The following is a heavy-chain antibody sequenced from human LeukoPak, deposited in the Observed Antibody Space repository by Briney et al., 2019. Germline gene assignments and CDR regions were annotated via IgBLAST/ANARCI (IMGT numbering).Heavy chain of an antibody. V-gene: IGHV4-38-2*02. CDR3: ARGPNYNYGYIFIGGFDY. CDR2: IYHSGST. CDR1: GYSISSGYY. Sequence: SETLSLTCTVSGYSISSGYYWGWIRQPPGKGLEWIGSIYHSGSTYYNPSLKSRVTISVDTSKNQFSLKLSSVTAADTAVYYCARGPNYNYGYIFIGGFDYWGQGTLVTVSS. J-gene: IGHJ4*02. D-gene: IGHD5-18*01.